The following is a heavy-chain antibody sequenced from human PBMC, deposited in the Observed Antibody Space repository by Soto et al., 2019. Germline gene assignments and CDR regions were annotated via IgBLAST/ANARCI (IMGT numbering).Heavy chain of an antibody. V-gene: IGHV3-23*01. CDR2: IYGNGGGT. Sequence: EVQLLESGGGLVQPGGSLRLSCSASGFTFSVYTMNWVRQAPGKGLEWVSGIYGNGGGTFYVDSVKGRFTISRDNSKNTRYLQMNSLRAEDTAVYYCAKDMQPDSRWEIDYWGQGTLVTVSS. CDR1: GFTFSVYT. CDR3: AKDMQPDSRWEIDY. J-gene: IGHJ4*02. D-gene: IGHD1-26*01.